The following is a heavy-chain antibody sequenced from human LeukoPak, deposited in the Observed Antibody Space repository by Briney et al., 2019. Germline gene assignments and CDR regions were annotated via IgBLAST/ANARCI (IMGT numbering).Heavy chain of an antibody. J-gene: IGHJ6*03. CDR1: GFTFSDYS. CDR3: ARVHGLCSTSTCYVVNADV. D-gene: IGHD2-21*01. Sequence: GGSLRLSCVASGFTFSDYSMNWVRQPPGKGLEWVSYISSRGTTVFYADSVKGRFTISIENDRHSMCLQMSGLRDEDTATYYCARVHGLCSTSTCYVVNADVWGKGNTVSAS. CDR2: ISSRGTTV. V-gene: IGHV3-48*02.